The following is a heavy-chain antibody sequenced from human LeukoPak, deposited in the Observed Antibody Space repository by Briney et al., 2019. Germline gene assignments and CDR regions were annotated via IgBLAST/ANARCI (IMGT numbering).Heavy chain of an antibody. Sequence: PGGSLRLSCAASGFTFSSYGMHWVRQAPGKGLEWVAFIRYDGSNKYYADSVKGRFTISRDNSKNTLYLQMNSLRAEDTAVYYCAKDQSGIAAASYAFDIWGQGTMVTVSS. CDR1: GFTFSSYG. CDR3: AKDQSGIAAASYAFDI. V-gene: IGHV3-30*02. D-gene: IGHD6-13*01. J-gene: IGHJ3*02. CDR2: IRYDGSNK.